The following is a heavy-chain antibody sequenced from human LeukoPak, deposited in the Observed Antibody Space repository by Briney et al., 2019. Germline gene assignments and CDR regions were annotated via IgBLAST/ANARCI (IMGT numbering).Heavy chain of an antibody. CDR2: INWNGGTT. Sequence: GGSLRLSCAASGVDFDDHGMSWVRQAPGKGLEWLSGINWNGGTTDYADSVKGRFTISRDNAKNSLYLQMNSLRVEDTAFYYCVRDPGDYVGISYFDYWGQGTLVTVSS. V-gene: IGHV3-20*04. CDR1: GVDFDDHG. D-gene: IGHD4-23*01. J-gene: IGHJ4*02. CDR3: VRDPGDYVGISYFDY.